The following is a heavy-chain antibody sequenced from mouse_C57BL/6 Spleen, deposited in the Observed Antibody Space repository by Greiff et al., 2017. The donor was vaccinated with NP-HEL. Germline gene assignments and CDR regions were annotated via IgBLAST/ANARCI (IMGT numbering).Heavy chain of an antibody. D-gene: IGHD2-12*01. CDR2: IRYDGSN. J-gene: IGHJ3*01. CDR3: AREGSYYWFAY. V-gene: IGHV3-6*01. Sequence: EVKLQESGPGLVKPSQSLSLTCSVTGYSITSGYYWYWIRQFPGNKLEWMGYIRYDGSNNYNPSLKNRITITRDTSKNQFFLKLNSVTTEDTATYYCAREGSYYWFAYWGQGTLVTVSA. CDR1: GYSITSGYY.